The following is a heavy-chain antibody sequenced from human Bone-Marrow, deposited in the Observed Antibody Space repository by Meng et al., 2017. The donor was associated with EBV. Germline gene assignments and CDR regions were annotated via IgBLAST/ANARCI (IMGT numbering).Heavy chain of an antibody. CDR2: INHSGTT. V-gene: IGHV4-39*01. CDR3: ARRAASWFDT. D-gene: IGHD5-18*01. Sequence: QAPAPGRVSTSETLSLTVTFFGESITTYTSYWVWLRQPPGKGLEWIGTINHSGTTYYNPSLQRRVTISVDTSKQQFSLKMNSVTAADAAVYYCARRAASWFDTWGQGALVTVSS. CDR1: GESITTYTSY. J-gene: IGHJ5*02.